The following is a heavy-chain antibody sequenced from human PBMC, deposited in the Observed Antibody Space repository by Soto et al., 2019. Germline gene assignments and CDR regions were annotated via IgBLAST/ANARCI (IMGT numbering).Heavy chain of an antibody. D-gene: IGHD2-21*02. CDR3: VQSRCGGDCLQSYSSHSYYGLDV. CDR1: GLSLSTTGLG. CDR2: IYWDDDK. V-gene: IGHV2-5*02. Sequence: QITLKESGPTLVKPTQTLTLTCTFSGLSLSTTGLGVGWIRQPPGKALEWLALIYWDDDKRYSPSLKSRLTITKDTSKNQVVLTMTNMDPVDTATYYCVQSRCGGDCLQSYSSHSYYGLDVWGQGTTVTVSS. J-gene: IGHJ6*02.